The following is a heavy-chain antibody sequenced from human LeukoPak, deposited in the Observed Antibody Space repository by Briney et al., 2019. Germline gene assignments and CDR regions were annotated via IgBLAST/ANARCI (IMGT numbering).Heavy chain of an antibody. CDR2: FDPEDGET. CDR3: ATRVTSGSYGPNFDY. CDR1: GYTLTELS. J-gene: IGHJ4*02. Sequence: ASVKVSCKVSGYTLTELSMHWVRQAPGKGLEWMGGFDPEDGETIYAQKFQGRVTMTEDTSTDTAYMELSSLRSEDTAVYYCATRVTSGSYGPNFDYWGQGTLVTVSS. D-gene: IGHD1-26*01. V-gene: IGHV1-24*01.